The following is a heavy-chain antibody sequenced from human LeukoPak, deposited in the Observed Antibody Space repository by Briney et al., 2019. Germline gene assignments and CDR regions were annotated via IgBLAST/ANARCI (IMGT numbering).Heavy chain of an antibody. V-gene: IGHV3-30*18. CDR1: GFTFSSYG. D-gene: IGHD6-13*01. CDR2: ISYDGSNK. Sequence: PGRSLRLSCAASGFTFSSYGMHWVRQAPGKGLEWVAVISYDGSNKYYADSVKGRFTISRDNSKSTLYLQMNSLRAEDTAVYYCAKVLNWAAAAEDYFDYWGQGTLVTVSS. J-gene: IGHJ4*02. CDR3: AKVLNWAAAAEDYFDY.